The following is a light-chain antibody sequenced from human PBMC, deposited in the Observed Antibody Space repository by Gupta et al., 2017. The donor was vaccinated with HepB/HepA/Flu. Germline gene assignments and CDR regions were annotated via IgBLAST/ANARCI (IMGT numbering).Light chain of an antibody. CDR2: LGS. J-gene: IGKJ1*01. CDR1: QSLLDSNAYNY. CDR3: MQALEIPPWT. Sequence: DIVMIQSPLSLPVTPVEPASISCRSSQSLLDSNAYNYLVWYLQKPGQSPQLLIDLGSNRASGGPDRFSGSGAGTDFTLKISRVEAEDVGVYYCMQALEIPPWTFGQGTKVEIK. V-gene: IGKV2-28*01.